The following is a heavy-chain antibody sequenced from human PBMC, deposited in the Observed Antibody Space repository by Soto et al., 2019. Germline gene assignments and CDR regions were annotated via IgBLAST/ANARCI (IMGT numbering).Heavy chain of an antibody. CDR3: ARADFWSGYYYYFDY. CDR2: IWYDGSNK. J-gene: IGHJ4*02. V-gene: IGHV3-33*01. D-gene: IGHD3-3*01. CDR1: GFTFSSYG. Sequence: QVQLVESGGGVVQPGRSLRLSCAASGFTFSSYGMHWVRQAPGKGLEWVAVIWYDGSNKYYEDSVKGRFTISRDNSKNTLYLQMNSLRAEDTAVYYCARADFWSGYYYYFDYWGQGTLVTVSS.